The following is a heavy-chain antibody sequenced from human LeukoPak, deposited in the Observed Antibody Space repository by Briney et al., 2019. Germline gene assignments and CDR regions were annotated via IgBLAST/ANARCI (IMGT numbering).Heavy chain of an antibody. CDR3: AKKLVPNARAWFDP. Sequence: GGSLRLSCAASGLTFSSYGMTWVRQAPGKGLEWVSVISGDGGHTYYADSVKGRFTISRDNSKNTLYLQMNSLRAEDTAIYYCAKKLVPNARAWFDPWGQGTLVTVSS. J-gene: IGHJ5*02. CDR2: ISGDGGHT. CDR1: GLTFSSYG. V-gene: IGHV3-23*01. D-gene: IGHD5-12*01.